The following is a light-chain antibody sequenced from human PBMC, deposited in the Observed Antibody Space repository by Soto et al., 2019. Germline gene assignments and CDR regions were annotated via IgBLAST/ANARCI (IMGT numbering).Light chain of an antibody. CDR2: DNN. CDR3: QSYGSSLSGPVV. V-gene: IGLV1-40*01. J-gene: IGLJ2*01. Sequence: QSVLTQPPSVSGAPGQRVTISCTGSSSNIGAGYDVHWYQQLPGTAPKLLIYDNNNRPSGGPDRFSGYKSGTSASLAITGLHTDDEADYFCQSYGSSLSGPVVFGGGTKLTVL. CDR1: SSNIGAGYD.